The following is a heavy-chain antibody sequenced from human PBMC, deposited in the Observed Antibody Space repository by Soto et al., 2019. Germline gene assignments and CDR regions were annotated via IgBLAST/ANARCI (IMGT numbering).Heavy chain of an antibody. V-gene: IGHV3-23*01. Sequence: EVQLLESGGGLVQPGGSLRLSCAASGFTFSNSAMTWVRQAPGKGLEYVASIPGSVSGTYYADSVKGRFTISRDNSGNTLFLQMNSLRVVDTAIYYCAKEGFDRGWYWDSGGQGTLVTVSS. D-gene: IGHD6-19*01. CDR2: IPGSVSGT. J-gene: IGHJ4*02. CDR3: AKEGFDRGWYWDS. CDR1: GFTFSNSA.